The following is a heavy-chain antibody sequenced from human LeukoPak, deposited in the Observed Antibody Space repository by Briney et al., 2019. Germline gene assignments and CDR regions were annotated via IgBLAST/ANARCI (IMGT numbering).Heavy chain of an antibody. Sequence: SVKVSCKASGFPFTSSAVQWVRQARGQRLEWLGWIVVGSGNTNYAQKFQGRVTITRDMSTSTAYMELSSLRSEDTAVYYCAADPYYYDSSGYVPFDYWGQGTLVTVSS. D-gene: IGHD3-22*01. J-gene: IGHJ4*02. V-gene: IGHV1-58*01. CDR1: GFPFTSSA. CDR3: AADPYYYDSSGYVPFDY. CDR2: IVVGSGNT.